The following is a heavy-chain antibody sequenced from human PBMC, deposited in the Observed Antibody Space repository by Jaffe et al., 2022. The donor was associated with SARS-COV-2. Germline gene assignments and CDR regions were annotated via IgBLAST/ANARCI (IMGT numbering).Heavy chain of an antibody. V-gene: IGHV3-11*01. Sequence: QVQLVESGGGLVKPGGSLRLSCAASGITFSDSHMTWIRQAPGKGLECISYISSSGSTINYADSVKGRFTISRDNAKNSLYLQMNSLRVEDTAVYYCARGMYGEYTAARFWGQGTLVTVSS. J-gene: IGHJ4*02. CDR3: ARGMYGEYTAARF. CDR1: GITFSDSH. D-gene: IGHD4-17*01. CDR2: ISSSGSTI.